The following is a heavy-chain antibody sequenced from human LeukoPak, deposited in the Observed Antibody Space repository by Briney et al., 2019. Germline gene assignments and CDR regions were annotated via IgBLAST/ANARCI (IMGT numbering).Heavy chain of an antibody. CDR1: GFSFSSYW. V-gene: IGHV3-74*03. J-gene: IGHJ6*02. D-gene: IGHD4-17*01. Sequence: GGSLRLSCAASGFSFSSYWMNWVRQTPGKGLVWVAHINTDGRTTTYADSVKGRFTISRDNSKNTLYLQMNSLRAEDTAVYYCASDTVTGFYYYYGMDVWGQGTTVTVSS. CDR3: ASDTVTGFYYYYGMDV. CDR2: INTDGRTT.